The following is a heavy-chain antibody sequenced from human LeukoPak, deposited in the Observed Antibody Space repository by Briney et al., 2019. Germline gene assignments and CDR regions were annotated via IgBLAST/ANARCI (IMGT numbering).Heavy chain of an antibody. Sequence: SETLSLTCTVSGGSISSGSYYWSWIRQPAGKGLEWIGRIYTSGSTNYNPSLKSRVTISVDTSKNQSSLKLSSVTAADTAVYYCARGSVSSGWYDYYYGMDVWGQGTTVTVSS. D-gene: IGHD6-19*01. CDR2: IYTSGST. CDR1: GGSISSGSYY. V-gene: IGHV4-61*02. CDR3: ARGSVSSGWYDYYYGMDV. J-gene: IGHJ6*02.